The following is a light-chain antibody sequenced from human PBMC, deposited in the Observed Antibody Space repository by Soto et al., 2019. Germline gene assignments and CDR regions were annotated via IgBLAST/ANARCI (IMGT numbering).Light chain of an antibody. V-gene: IGKV3-20*01. CDR2: GAS. CDR3: QQYGSSPPIT. Sequence: EIVLTQSPGTLSLSPGERATLSCRASQSVSSSYLAWYQQKPGQAPRLLIYGASSRATGITDRFSGSGSGTDYTLTISRLEPEDYSGYYCQQYGSSPPITFGQGTRLEIK. J-gene: IGKJ5*01. CDR1: QSVSSSY.